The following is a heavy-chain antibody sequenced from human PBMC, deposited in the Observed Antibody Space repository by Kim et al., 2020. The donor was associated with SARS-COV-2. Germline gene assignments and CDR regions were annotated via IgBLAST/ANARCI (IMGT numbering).Heavy chain of an antibody. V-gene: IGHV3-13*04. Sequence: GGSLRLSCGASGFTFSRYDMHWVRQVPGKGLEWVSGIGNAGDEYYAAFVKGRFTISRENANNSLYLQMNSLRAGDTAVYYCARVSYEAAGSRAGSDYGM. CDR2: IGNAGDE. J-gene: IGHJ6*01. CDR1: GFTFSRYD. CDR3: ARVSYEAAGSRAGSDYGM. D-gene: IGHD3-10*01.